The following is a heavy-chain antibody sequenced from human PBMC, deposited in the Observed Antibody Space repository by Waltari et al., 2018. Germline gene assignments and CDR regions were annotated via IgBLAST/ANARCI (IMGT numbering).Heavy chain of an antibody. D-gene: IGHD4-17*01. CDR3: ATSIGRTTVTAYTH. CDR1: GGTFSSYT. CDR2: IIPILGIA. Sequence: QVQLVQSGAEVKKPGSSVTVSCKASGGTFSSYTISWVRQAPGQGLEWMGRIIPILGIANYAQKFQGRVTITADKSTSTAYMELSSLRSEDTAVYYCATSIGRTTVTAYTHWGQETLVTVSS. V-gene: IGHV1-69*02. J-gene: IGHJ4*02.